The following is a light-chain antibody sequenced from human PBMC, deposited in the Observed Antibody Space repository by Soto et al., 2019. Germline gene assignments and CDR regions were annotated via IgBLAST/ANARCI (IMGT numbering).Light chain of an antibody. CDR3: QQYGSSPQEFT. V-gene: IGKV3-20*01. Sequence: EIVLTQSPGTLSLSPGERATLSCRASQSVSSSYLAWYQQKPGQAPRLLIYGASSRATGIPDRFSGSGSGTDFTLPISRLEPEDFEVYYCQQYGSSPQEFTFGQGTKLEIK. CDR1: QSVSSSY. J-gene: IGKJ2*01. CDR2: GAS.